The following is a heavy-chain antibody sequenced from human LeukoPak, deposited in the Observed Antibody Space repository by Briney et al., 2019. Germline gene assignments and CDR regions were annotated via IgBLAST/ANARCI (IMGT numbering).Heavy chain of an antibody. J-gene: IGHJ4*02. V-gene: IGHV4-31*03. CDR1: GGSISSGGYY. CDR3: ARGPSSGYYYDY. D-gene: IGHD3-22*01. CDR2: IYYSGST. Sequence: SQTLSLTCTVSGGSISSGGYYWSWIRQHPGKGLEWIGYIYYSGSTYYNPSLKSRVTMSVDTSKNQFSLKLSSVTAADTAVYYCARGPSSGYYYDYWGQGTLVTVSS.